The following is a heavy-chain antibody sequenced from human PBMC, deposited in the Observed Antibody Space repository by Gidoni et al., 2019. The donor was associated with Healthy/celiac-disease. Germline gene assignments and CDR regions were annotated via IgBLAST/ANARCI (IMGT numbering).Heavy chain of an antibody. D-gene: IGHD3-22*01. Sequence: EVQLVESGGGLVKPGGSLRLSCAASGFTFSSYSMIWVRQAPGKGLEWVSSISSNISYIYYADSVKGRFTISRDNAKNSLYLQMNSLRAEDTAVYYCARDGVTMIVVVPYYYGMDVWGQGTTVTVSS. CDR3: ARDGVTMIVVVPYYYGMDV. V-gene: IGHV3-21*01. CDR2: ISSNISYI. J-gene: IGHJ6*02. CDR1: GFTFSSYS.